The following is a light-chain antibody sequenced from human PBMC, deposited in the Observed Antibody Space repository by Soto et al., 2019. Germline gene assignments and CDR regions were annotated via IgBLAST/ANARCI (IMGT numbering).Light chain of an antibody. CDR1: SSNIGSNT. V-gene: IGLV1-44*01. CDR3: AAWDDSLNGPV. J-gene: IGLJ2*01. Sequence: QTVVPQPTSASGTPGQRVTISCSGSSSNIGSNTVNWYLQLPGTAPKLLIYSNNQRPSGVPDRFSGSKSGTSASLAISGLQSEDEADYYCAAWDDSLNGPVFGGGTKLTVL. CDR2: SNN.